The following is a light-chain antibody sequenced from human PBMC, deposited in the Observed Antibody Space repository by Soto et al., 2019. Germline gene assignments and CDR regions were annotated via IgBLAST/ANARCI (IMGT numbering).Light chain of an antibody. J-gene: IGKJ5*01. Sequence: DIQLTQSPSLLSASVGDRGTITCRASHDISTYLAWYQQKTGKAPKXMIYEASTLQSGVPSRCSGSGSGTELILTISGLLPEDVATYHCQQLNTLPFTFGQGTRLEIK. CDR3: QQLNTLPFT. V-gene: IGKV1-9*01. CDR1: HDISTY. CDR2: EAS.